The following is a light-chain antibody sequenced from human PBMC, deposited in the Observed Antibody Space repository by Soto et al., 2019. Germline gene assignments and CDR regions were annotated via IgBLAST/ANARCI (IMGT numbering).Light chain of an antibody. J-gene: IGLJ2*01. V-gene: IGLV2-23*03. CDR2: EGS. Sequence: QSALTQPASVSGSPGQSITISCTGTSSDVGSYNLVSWYQQHPGKAPKLMIYEGSKRPSGVSNRFSGSKSGNTASLTISGPQGGDGGFFSCRSYGGMSPFGVVFGGGTKLPVL. CDR3: RSYGGMSPFGVV. CDR1: SSDVGSYNL.